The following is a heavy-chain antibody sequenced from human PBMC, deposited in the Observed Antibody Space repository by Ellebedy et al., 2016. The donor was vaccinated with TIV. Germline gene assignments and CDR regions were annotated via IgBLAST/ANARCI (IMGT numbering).Heavy chain of an antibody. J-gene: IGHJ6*02. D-gene: IGHD2-15*01. CDR2: IYPGDSDT. V-gene: IGHV5-51*01. CDR3: ARHGRNYYYGMDV. Sequence: GESLKISCTGSGYSFTSSWIGWVRQMPGKGLEWMGIIYPGDSDTRYSPSFQGQVNISADKSISTAYLQWSSLKASDTAMYYCARHGRNYYYGMDVWGQGTTVTVSS. CDR1: GYSFTSSW.